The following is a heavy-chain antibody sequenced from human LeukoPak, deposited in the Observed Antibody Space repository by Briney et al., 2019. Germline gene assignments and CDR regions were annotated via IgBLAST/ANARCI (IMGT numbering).Heavy chain of an antibody. V-gene: IGHV3-7*01. J-gene: IGHJ6*03. CDR1: GFTFSSYW. CDR2: IKQDGSEI. Sequence: GGSLRLSCAASGFTFSSYWMSWVRQAPGKGLEWVANIKQDGSEIYYVDSVKGRFTISRDNAKNSLYLQMNSLRAEDTAVYYCARARRDGYYNYYYYYMDVWGKGTTVTVSS. D-gene: IGHD5-24*01. CDR3: ARARRDGYYNYYYYYMDV.